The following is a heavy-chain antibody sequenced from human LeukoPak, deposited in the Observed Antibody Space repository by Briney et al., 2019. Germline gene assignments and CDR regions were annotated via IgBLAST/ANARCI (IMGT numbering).Heavy chain of an antibody. V-gene: IGHV4-39*01. CDR2: IYYSGST. CDR1: GGSISSSSYY. J-gene: IGHJ5*02. Sequence: PSETLSLTCTVSGGSISSSSYYWGWIRQPPGKGLEWIGSIYYSGSTYYNPSLKSRVTISVDTSKNQFSLKLSSVTAADTAVYYCARHARQWLVTNWFDPWGQGTLVTVSS. CDR3: ARHARQWLVTNWFDP. D-gene: IGHD6-19*01.